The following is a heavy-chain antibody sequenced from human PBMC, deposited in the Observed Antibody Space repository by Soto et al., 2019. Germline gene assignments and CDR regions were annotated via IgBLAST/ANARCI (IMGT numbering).Heavy chain of an antibody. J-gene: IGHJ4*02. V-gene: IGHV4-61*01. CDR2: MYYSGGT. D-gene: IGHD1-1*01. CDR1: GGSVSSGSYY. CDR3: AAGWNPRPLDY. Sequence: QVQLQESGTGLVKPSETLSLTCTVSGGSVSSGSYYWSWIRQPPGKGLDWIGYMYYSGGTNQNPSLKSRDTISVDTSKNQFSLKLISMSAADTAVYYCAAGWNPRPLDYWGQGTLVTVSS.